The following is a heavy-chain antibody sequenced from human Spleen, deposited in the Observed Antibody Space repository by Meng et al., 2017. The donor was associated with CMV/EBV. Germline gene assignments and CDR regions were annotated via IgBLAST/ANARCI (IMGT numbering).Heavy chain of an antibody. J-gene: IGHJ4*02. Sequence: LTCAVGGGSLRPSYWPWIRQATGQGLGCIGEGNQSGALNSIPSHKSKVTLSVETSKHHFSLKVKSVTAADAAVYYCASHKRRRPLDFWGQGTLVTVSS. CDR1: GGSLRPSY. V-gene: IGHV4-34*01. CDR2: GNQSGAL. CDR3: ASHKRRRPLDF.